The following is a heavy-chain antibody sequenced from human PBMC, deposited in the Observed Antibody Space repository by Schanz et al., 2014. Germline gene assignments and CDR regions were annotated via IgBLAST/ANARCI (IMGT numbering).Heavy chain of an antibody. J-gene: IGHJ6*02. V-gene: IGHV3-30*04. CDR1: GFTFRGHA. CDR2: TSTDGTKT. D-gene: IGHD6-13*01. CDR3: ARDRQQLVGRIGYYYGMDV. Sequence: HVQLVESGGSVVQPGRSLRLSCAASGFTFRGHAMHWVRQAPGQGLEKVAVTSTDGTKTYYAASVKGRFTISRDNSKNTLYLQMNSLRAEDTAVYYCARDRQQLVGRIGYYYGMDVWGQGTTVTVSS.